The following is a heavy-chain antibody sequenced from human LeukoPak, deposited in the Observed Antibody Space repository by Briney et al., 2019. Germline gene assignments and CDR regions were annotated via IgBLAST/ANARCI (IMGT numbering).Heavy chain of an antibody. CDR2: ISSSSSTI. Sequence: PGGSLRLSCAASGFTFSSYSMNWVRQAPGKGLEWVSYISSSSSTIYYADSVKGRFTISRDNAKNSLYLQMNSLRAEDTAVYYCARDDGWRDTVVVPAAIGWFDPWGQGTLVTVSS. CDR3: ARDDGWRDTVVVPAAIGWFDP. D-gene: IGHD2-2*01. V-gene: IGHV3-48*01. J-gene: IGHJ5*02. CDR1: GFTFSSYS.